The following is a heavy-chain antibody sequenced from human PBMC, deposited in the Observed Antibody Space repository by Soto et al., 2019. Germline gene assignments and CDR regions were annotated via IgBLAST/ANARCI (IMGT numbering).Heavy chain of an antibody. D-gene: IGHD5-12*01. CDR1: GYSFTGYW. CDR3: ARQIYDSDAGPNFQYYFDS. CDR2: IDPSDSQT. Sequence: PGESLKISCKGSGYSFTGYWITWVRQKPGKGLEWMGRIDPSDSQTYYSPSFRGHVTISATKSITTVFLQWSSLRASDTAMYYCARQIYDSDAGPNFQYYFDSWGQGTPVTVSS. J-gene: IGHJ4*02. V-gene: IGHV5-10-1*01.